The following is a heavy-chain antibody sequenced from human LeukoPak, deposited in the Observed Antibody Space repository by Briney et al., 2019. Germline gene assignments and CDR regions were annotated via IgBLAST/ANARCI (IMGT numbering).Heavy chain of an antibody. CDR1: GFTFSSYW. CDR3: ARSSIVGATLFDY. D-gene: IGHD1-26*01. Sequence: PGGSLRLSCAASGFTFSSYWMSWVRQAPGKGLEWVANIKQDGSEKYYVDSVKGRFTISRDNAKNSLYLQMNSLRAEDTAVYYCARSSIVGATLFDYWGQGTLVTASS. CDR2: IKQDGSEK. J-gene: IGHJ4*02. V-gene: IGHV3-7*01.